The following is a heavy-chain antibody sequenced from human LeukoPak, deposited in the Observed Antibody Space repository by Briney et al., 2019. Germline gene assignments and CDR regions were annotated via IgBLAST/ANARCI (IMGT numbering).Heavy chain of an antibody. D-gene: IGHD4-17*01. CDR1: GFIFSSYV. J-gene: IGHJ4*02. V-gene: IGHV3-23*01. Sequence: GGSLRLSCAASGFIFSSYVMNWVRQAPGKGLEWVSTISGSSGNTYYADSVKGRFTISRDNSKNTLYLQMNSLRAEDTAVYYCARDGDYGDYYGSFDYWGQGTLVTVSS. CDR2: ISGSSGNT. CDR3: ARDGDYGDYYGSFDY.